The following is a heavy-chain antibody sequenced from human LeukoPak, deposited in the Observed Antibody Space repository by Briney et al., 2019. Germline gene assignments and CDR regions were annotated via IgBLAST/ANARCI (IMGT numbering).Heavy chain of an antibody. D-gene: IGHD3-22*01. CDR1: GNSIGNYY. CDR2: IYISGST. J-gene: IGHJ5*02. CDR3: ARQTYYYDSSGYLKGWFDP. V-gene: IGHV4-4*07. Sequence: SETLSLTCTVSGNSIGNYYWSWIRQPAGKGLEWIGRIYISGSTNYNPSLKSRVTMSVDTSKNQFSLKLSSVTAADTALYYCARQTYYYDSSGYLKGWFDPWGQGTLVTVSS.